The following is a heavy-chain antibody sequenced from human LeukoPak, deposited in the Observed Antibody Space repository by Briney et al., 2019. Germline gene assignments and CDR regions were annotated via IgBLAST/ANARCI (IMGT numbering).Heavy chain of an antibody. J-gene: IGHJ2*01. Sequence: ASVKVSCKASGYTFTGYYMHWVRQAPGQGLEWMGWINPNSGNTGYAQKFQGRVTMTRDTSTSTVYMELSSLRSEDTAVYYCARVGGDGYYRYFDLWGRGTLVTVSS. CDR2: INPNSGNT. CDR1: GYTFTGYY. CDR3: ARVGGDGYYRYFDL. V-gene: IGHV1-2*02. D-gene: IGHD5-24*01.